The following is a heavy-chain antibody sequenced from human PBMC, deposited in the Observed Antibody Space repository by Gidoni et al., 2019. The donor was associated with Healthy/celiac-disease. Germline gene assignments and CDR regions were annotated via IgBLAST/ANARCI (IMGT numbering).Heavy chain of an antibody. Sequence: QVQLVESGGGVVQPGRSLRLSCAASGCTFSSYGMHWVRQAPGKGLEWVAVIWYDGSNKYYADSVKGRFTISRDNSKNTLYLQMNSLRAEDTAVYYCAGEYSNYPPSGIDPWGQGTLVTVSS. J-gene: IGHJ5*02. CDR2: IWYDGSNK. CDR1: GCTFSSYG. CDR3: AGEYSNYPPSGIDP. D-gene: IGHD4-4*01. V-gene: IGHV3-33*01.